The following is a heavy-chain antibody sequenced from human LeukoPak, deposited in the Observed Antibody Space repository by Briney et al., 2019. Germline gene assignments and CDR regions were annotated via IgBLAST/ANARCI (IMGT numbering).Heavy chain of an antibody. D-gene: IGHD1-14*01. CDR3: ARGVEPLAANTLAY. CDR1: GFTVITND. CDR2: LYSEGNT. J-gene: IGHJ4*02. Sequence: GGSLRLSCAASGFTVITNDMTWLPQAPGKGLEWVSLLYSEGNTKYADSMQGRFTISSDNSKNTLYLEMNSLSPDETAVYYCARGVEPLAANTLAYWGQGTLVTVSS. V-gene: IGHV3-53*01.